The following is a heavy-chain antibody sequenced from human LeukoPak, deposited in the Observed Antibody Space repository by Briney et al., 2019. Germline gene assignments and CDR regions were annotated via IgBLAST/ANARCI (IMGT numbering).Heavy chain of an antibody. CDR1: GGSTSGYY. CDR2: IYYSGST. Sequence: KPSETLSLTSMAFGGSTSGYYWSWIRQPPGKGLEWIGYIYYSGSTNYNPSLKSRVAISLDSLKLQVSVKLSSLIASYATVYYCASPDPGDSGVPIYWGQGTLVTVSS. J-gene: IGHJ4*02. D-gene: IGHD1-26*01. V-gene: IGHV4-59*08. CDR3: ASPDPGDSGVPIY.